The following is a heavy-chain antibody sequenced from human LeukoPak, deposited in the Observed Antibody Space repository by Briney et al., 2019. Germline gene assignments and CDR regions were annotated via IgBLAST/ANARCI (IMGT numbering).Heavy chain of an antibody. V-gene: IGHV4-61*02. J-gene: IGHJ5*02. Sequence: PSETLSLTCTVSGGSISSGSYYWSWIRQPAGKGLEWIGRIYTSGSTNYNPSLKSRVTISVDTTKNQFSLKLSSVTAADTAVYYCVKASRWFDPWGQGTLVTVSS. CDR1: GGSISSGSYY. CDR3: VKASRWFDP. D-gene: IGHD2-2*01. CDR2: IYTSGST.